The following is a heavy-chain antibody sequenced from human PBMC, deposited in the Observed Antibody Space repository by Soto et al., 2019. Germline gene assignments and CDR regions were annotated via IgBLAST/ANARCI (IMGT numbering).Heavy chain of an antibody. CDR1: GGTFSSYA. V-gene: IGHV1-69*06. CDR2: IIPIFGTA. CDR3: ARDQSSSSSFGYYYGMDV. J-gene: IGHJ6*02. D-gene: IGHD6-6*01. Sequence: SVKVSCKASGGTFSSYAISWVRQAPGQGLEWMGGIIPIFGTANYAQKFQGRVTITADKSTSTAYMELSSLRSEDTAVYYCARDQSSSSSFGYYYGMDVWGQGTTVTVSS.